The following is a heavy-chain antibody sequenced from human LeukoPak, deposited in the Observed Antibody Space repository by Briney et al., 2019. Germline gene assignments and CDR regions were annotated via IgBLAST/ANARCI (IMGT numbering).Heavy chain of an antibody. CDR3: ARGRYYYGSGEGYYYMDV. CDR2: INHSGST. D-gene: IGHD3-10*01. CDR1: AGSFSGYY. J-gene: IGHJ6*03. Sequence: SETLSLTCAVYAGSFSGYYWSWIRQPPGKGLEWIGEINHSGSTNYNPSLKSRVTISVDTSKNQFSLKLSSVTAADTAVYYCARGRYYYGSGEGYYYMDVWGKGTTVTVSS. V-gene: IGHV4-34*01.